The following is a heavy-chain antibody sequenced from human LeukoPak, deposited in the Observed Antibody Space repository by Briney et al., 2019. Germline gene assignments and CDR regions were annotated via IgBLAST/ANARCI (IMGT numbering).Heavy chain of an antibody. V-gene: IGHV4-61*02. CDR1: GGSISSGSYY. CDR2: IYTSGST. CDR3: ASGSGEVPY. J-gene: IGHJ4*02. Sequence: PSETLSLTCTVSGGSISSGSYYWSWIRQPAGKGLEWIGRIYTSGSTNYNPSLKSRVTISVDTSKNQFSLKLSSVTAADTAVYYCASGSGEVPYWGQGTLVTVSS. D-gene: IGHD3-10*01.